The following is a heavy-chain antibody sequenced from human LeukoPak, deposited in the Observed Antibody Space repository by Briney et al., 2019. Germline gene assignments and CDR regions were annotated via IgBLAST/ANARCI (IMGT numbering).Heavy chain of an antibody. D-gene: IGHD5-18*01. V-gene: IGHV3-21*01. CDR3: TRDGGFSYGAYFDY. CDR2: ISSSSTYI. CDR1: GFTFSSYS. Sequence: PGGSLRLSCAASGFTFSSYSVNWVRQAPGKGLEWVSSISSSSTYIYYADSVKGRFTISRDNAKNSLYLQMNSLRADDTAVYYCTRDGGFSYGAYFDYWGQGILVTVSS. J-gene: IGHJ4*02.